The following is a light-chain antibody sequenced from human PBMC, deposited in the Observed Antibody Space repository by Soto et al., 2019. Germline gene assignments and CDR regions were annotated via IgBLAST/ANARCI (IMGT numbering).Light chain of an antibody. CDR3: SSYTSSSTLYV. J-gene: IGLJ1*01. V-gene: IGLV2-14*01. CDR1: SSDVGGYNY. Sequence: VLTQPASVSGSPGQSITISCTGTSSDVGGYNYVSWYQQYPGKAPKLMIYDVSNRPSGISNRFSGSKSGNTASLTISGLQAEDEADYYCSSYTSSSTLYVFGTGTQLTVL. CDR2: DVS.